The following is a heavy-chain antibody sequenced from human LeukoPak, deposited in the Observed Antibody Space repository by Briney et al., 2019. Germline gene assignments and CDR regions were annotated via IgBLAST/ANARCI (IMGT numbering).Heavy chain of an antibody. Sequence: PSETLSLTCTVSGGSISSYYWIWMRQPPGKGLEWIGYIYHNGNTNYNPPLKSRVTISVDTSKKQFSLKLSSVTAADTAVYYCARGATTVFDPWGQGTLVTVSS. CDR3: ARGATTVFDP. CDR1: GGSISSYY. V-gene: IGHV4-59*08. D-gene: IGHD4-11*01. CDR2: IYHNGNT. J-gene: IGHJ5*02.